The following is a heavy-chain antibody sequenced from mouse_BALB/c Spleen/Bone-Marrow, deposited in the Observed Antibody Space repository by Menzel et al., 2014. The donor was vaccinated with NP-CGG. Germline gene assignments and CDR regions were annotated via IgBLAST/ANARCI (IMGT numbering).Heavy chain of an antibody. D-gene: IGHD2-4*01. CDR3: TRGAYYDYSYYAMDY. J-gene: IGHJ4*01. V-gene: IGHV1-5*01. Sequence: EVMLVESGTVLARPGASVKMSCKASGHSFTSYWMHWVKQRPGQGLEWIGAIYPGNSDTSYNQKFKGKAKLTAVTSASTAYMELSSLTNEDSAVYYCTRGAYYDYSYYAMDYWGQGTSVTVSS. CDR1: GHSFTSYW. CDR2: IYPGNSDT.